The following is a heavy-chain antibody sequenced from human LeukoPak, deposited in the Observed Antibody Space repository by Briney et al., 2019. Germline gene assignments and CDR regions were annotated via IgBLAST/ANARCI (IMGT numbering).Heavy chain of an antibody. CDR3: AKRSSTSSGFFDF. Sequence: PGGSLRLSCIASGFTFNNYAMTWVRQAPGKGLEWVSAITGSGAYTNYADSVKGRFTISRDNFKNTIYLQMNSLRAEDTAIYYCAKRSSTSSGFFDFWGRGTLVTVSS. J-gene: IGHJ4*02. V-gene: IGHV3-23*01. CDR2: ITGSGAYT. CDR1: GFTFNNYA. D-gene: IGHD3-22*01.